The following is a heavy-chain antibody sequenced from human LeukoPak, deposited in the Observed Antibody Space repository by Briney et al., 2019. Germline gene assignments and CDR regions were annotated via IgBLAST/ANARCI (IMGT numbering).Heavy chain of an antibody. D-gene: IGHD4-23*01. CDR2: ISGSGGST. Sequence: PGGSLRLSCAASGLTFSSFDMSWVRQAPRKGLEWVSGISGSGGSTYYADSVKGRFTISRDNSKNTLYLQRNSLRAEDTAVYYCAKSTVVTPVYFDYWGQGALVTVSS. CDR3: AKSTVVTPVYFDY. J-gene: IGHJ4*02. V-gene: IGHV3-23*01. CDR1: GLTFSSFD.